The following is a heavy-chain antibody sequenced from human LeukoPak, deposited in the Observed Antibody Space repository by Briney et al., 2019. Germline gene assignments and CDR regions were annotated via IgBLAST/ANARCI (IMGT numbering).Heavy chain of an antibody. D-gene: IGHD6-19*01. CDR1: GVSVSSDSAS. CDR2: TYYRSKWYN. J-gene: IGHJ4*02. V-gene: IGHV6-1*01. CDR3: ASSLAAVGGSAFFDY. Sequence: SQTLSLTCAISGVSVSSDSASWSWVRQSPSRGLDWLGRTYYRSKWYNDYAGSVKGRIPINPDTSKNHFSLQLHSVTPEDTAVYYCASSLAAVGGSAFFDYWGQGILVTVSS.